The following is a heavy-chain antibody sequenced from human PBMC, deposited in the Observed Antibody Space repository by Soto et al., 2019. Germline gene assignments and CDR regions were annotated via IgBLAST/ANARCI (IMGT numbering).Heavy chain of an antibody. J-gene: IGHJ3*01. CDR1: GYSFTNYW. V-gene: IGHV5-51*01. D-gene: IGHD6-25*01. CDR2: IHPAVSNV. CDR3: TSPAGSSGPEVFEF. Sequence: GESLKISCQGSGYSFTNYWIGWVRQMPGKGLEWMGIIHPAVSNVRYSPSFQGQVTISADKSISTAYLQWSSLKASDTAMYYCTSPAGSSGPEVFEFWGQGTMVTVSS.